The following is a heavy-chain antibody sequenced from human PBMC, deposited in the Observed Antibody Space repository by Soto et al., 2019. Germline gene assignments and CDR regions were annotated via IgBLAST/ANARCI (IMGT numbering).Heavy chain of an antibody. Sequence: QVQLVESGGGVVQPGRSLRLSCAASGFTFSNNAMDWVRQAPGKGLEWVAVISYDGSNKYIAESVKGRFTISRDNSKNTLLLQMNNLRAEDTAVYYCARGTTTSAFSAMDVWGQGTTVTVSS. CDR3: ARGTTTSAFSAMDV. V-gene: IGHV3-30-3*01. CDR1: GFTFSNNA. J-gene: IGHJ6*02. CDR2: ISYDGSNK. D-gene: IGHD1-1*01.